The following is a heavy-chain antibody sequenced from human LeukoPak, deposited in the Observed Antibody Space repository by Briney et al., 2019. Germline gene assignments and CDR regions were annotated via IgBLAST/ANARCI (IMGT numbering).Heavy chain of an antibody. CDR1: GFTFSSYW. D-gene: IGHD4-23*01. Sequence: GGSLRLSCAASGFTFSSYWMHWVRQAPGKGLVWVSRIHSDGRSTDYADSVKGRFTISRDNAKNTLNLQMNSLRAEDTAVYYCARGPSGGNAFGYWGQGTLVTVSS. CDR2: IHSDGRST. J-gene: IGHJ4*02. V-gene: IGHV3-74*01. CDR3: ARGPSGGNAFGY.